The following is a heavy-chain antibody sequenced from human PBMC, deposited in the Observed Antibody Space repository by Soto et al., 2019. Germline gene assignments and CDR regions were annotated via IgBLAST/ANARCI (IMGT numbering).Heavy chain of an antibody. CDR1: GDSMSPFY. CDR2: IYYSGNT. CDR3: ARGVYDYWSGYYAGSGLDV. J-gene: IGHJ6*02. Sequence: QVPLQESGPGLVKPSETLSLTCTVSGDSMSPFYWNWIRQSPGKGLEWIGYIYYSGNTNYNPSLKSRVAISVYTSKSQFALKLSSVTAAGTAVYYCARGVYDYWSGYYAGSGLDVWGQGTTVTVSS. V-gene: IGHV4-59*13. D-gene: IGHD3-3*01.